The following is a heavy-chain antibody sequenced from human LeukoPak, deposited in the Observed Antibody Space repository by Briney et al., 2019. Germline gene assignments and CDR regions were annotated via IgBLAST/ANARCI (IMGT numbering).Heavy chain of an antibody. CDR2: ISAYNGNT. Sequence: GASVNVSCKASVYTFTSYGSSWVRQAPAQGLEWMGWISAYNGNTNYEQKLQGRVTMTTDTSTSTAYMELRSLRSDDTAVYYCARGKIGPTMIVVVSLGTAFDIWGQGTMVTVSS. CDR3: ARGKIGPTMIVVVSLGTAFDI. D-gene: IGHD3-22*01. J-gene: IGHJ3*02. CDR1: VYTFTSYG. V-gene: IGHV1-18*01.